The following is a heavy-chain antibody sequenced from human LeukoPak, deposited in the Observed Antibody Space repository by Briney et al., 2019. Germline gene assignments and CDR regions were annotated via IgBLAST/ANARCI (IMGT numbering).Heavy chain of an antibody. CDR1: GFTFSSYE. V-gene: IGHV3-48*03. J-gene: IGHJ6*03. Sequence: PGGSLRLSCAASGFTFSSYEMNWVRQAPGKGLEWVSYISSSGSTIYYADSVKGRFTISRDNAKNSLYLQMNSLRAEDTAVYYCARDTNTETWIQLWSSHYYYYMDVWGKGTTVTVSS. CDR2: ISSSGSTI. D-gene: IGHD5-18*01. CDR3: ARDTNTETWIQLWSSHYYYYMDV.